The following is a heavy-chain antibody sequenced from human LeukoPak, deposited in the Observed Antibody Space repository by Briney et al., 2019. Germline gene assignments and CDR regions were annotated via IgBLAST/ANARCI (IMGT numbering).Heavy chain of an antibody. CDR3: ARSSTYYYDSSGYFDY. D-gene: IGHD3-22*01. CDR1: GGSVSSGSYY. V-gene: IGHV4-61*01. CDR2: IYYSGST. J-gene: IGHJ4*02. Sequence: SATLSLTCTVSGGSVSSGSYYCSWIREPPGKGLEWIGYIYYSGSTNYNPSLKSRVTISVDTSKNQFSLKLSSVTAADTAVYYCARSSTYYYDSSGYFDYWGQGTLVTVSS.